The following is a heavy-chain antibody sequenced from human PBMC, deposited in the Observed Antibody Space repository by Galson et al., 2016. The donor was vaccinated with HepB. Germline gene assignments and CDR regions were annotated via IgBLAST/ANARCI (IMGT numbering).Heavy chain of an antibody. Sequence: TLSLTCTVSGGSISSVAYYWSRIRQHPGKGLEWIGYIYYTGSTYYNPSLKSRITMSVDTSKNQFSLKLSSVTAADTAVYYCARGGGLGTRGGFDYWGQGTLVTVS. CDR3: ARGGGLGTRGGFDY. CDR2: IYYTGST. D-gene: IGHD1-1*01. CDR1: GGSISSVAYY. V-gene: IGHV4-31*03. J-gene: IGHJ4*02.